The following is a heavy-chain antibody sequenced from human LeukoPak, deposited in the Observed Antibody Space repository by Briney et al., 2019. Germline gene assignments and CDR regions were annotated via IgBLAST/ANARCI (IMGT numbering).Heavy chain of an antibody. V-gene: IGHV3-66*01. CDR1: GFTVSSNY. Sequence: GGSLRLSCAASGFTVSSNYMSWVRQAPGKGLEWVSFIYSGGSTYYADSVKGRFTISRDNSKNTLYLQMNSLRAEDTAVYYCAKSPGWYYFDYWGQGTLVTVSS. D-gene: IGHD6-19*01. CDR2: IYSGGST. J-gene: IGHJ4*02. CDR3: AKSPGWYYFDY.